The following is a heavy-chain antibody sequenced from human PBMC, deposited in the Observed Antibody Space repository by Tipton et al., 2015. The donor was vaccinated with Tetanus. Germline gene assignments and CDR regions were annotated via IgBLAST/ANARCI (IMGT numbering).Heavy chain of an antibody. Sequence: QVQLVQSGAEVKKPGASVKVSCKASGYTFTSYGISWVRQAPGQGLEWMGWISAYNGNTNYAQKLQGRVTMTTDTSTSTAYMELRSLRSDDTAVYYCARIRILTETTVTTFASDIWGQGTMVTVSS. CDR2: ISAYNGNT. V-gene: IGHV1-18*01. CDR1: GYTFTSYG. CDR3: ARIRILTETTVTTFASDI. D-gene: IGHD4-17*01. J-gene: IGHJ3*02.